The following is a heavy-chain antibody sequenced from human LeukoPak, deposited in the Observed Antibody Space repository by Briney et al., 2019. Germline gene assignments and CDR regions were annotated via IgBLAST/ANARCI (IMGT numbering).Heavy chain of an antibody. V-gene: IGHV1-18*01. D-gene: IGHD3-9*01. Sequence: AAVTVSCKASGYTFTRYGFSGVRQAPGQGREGVGGISAYNGNTNYAQKLQGRVTMTTDTSTSTAYMDLRSMRSDDTAVYYCARVRYYDILTGYHPFGMDVWGQGTTVTVCS. J-gene: IGHJ6*02. CDR3: ARVRYYDILTGYHPFGMDV. CDR2: ISAYNGNT. CDR1: GYTFTRYG.